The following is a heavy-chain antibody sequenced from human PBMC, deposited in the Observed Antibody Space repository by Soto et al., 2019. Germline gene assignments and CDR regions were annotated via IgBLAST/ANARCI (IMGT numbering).Heavy chain of an antibody. CDR1: GGTFSSYA. J-gene: IGHJ6*02. D-gene: IGHD2-21*02. Sequence: QVQLVQSGAEVKKPGSSVKVSCKASGGTFSSYAISWVRQAPGQGLEWMGGIIPIFGTANYAQKFQGRVTITADESTSTAYMELSSLRSEDTAMYYCASGPCGGDCQLYYYYVMDVWGQGTTVTVSS. CDR2: IIPIFGTA. CDR3: ASGPCGGDCQLYYYYVMDV. V-gene: IGHV1-69*01.